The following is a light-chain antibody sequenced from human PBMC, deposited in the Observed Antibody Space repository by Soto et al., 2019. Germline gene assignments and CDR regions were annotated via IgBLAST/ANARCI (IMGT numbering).Light chain of an antibody. Sequence: QSVLTQPPSASGSPAQSVTISCTGTSSDVGVYNFVSWYQQHPGKAPKLILSEVNKRPAGVPDRFSGSKSGNTASLTVSGLQAEDEADYYCSSYAGSYNFVFGTGTKVTVL. CDR1: SSDVGVYNF. V-gene: IGLV2-8*01. J-gene: IGLJ1*01. CDR2: EVN. CDR3: SSYAGSYNFV.